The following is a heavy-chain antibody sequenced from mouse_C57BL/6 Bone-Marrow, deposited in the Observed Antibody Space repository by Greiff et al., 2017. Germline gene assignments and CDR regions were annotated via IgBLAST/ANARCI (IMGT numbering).Heavy chain of an antibody. CDR1: GFTFSSYA. Sequence: EVQGVESGGGLVKPGGSLKLSCAASGFTFSSYAMSWVRQTPEKRLEWVATISDGGSYTYYPDNVKGRITISRDNSKNNLYLQMSHLKSEATAMYYCARDREIYYCNCYFDYWGQGTTLTVSA. CDR3: ARDREIYYCNCYFDY. D-gene: IGHD2-1*01. V-gene: IGHV5-4*01. CDR2: ISDGGSYT. J-gene: IGHJ2*01.